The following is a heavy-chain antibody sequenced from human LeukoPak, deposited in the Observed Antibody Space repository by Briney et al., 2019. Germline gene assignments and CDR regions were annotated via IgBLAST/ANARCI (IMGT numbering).Heavy chain of an antibody. J-gene: IGHJ6*02. V-gene: IGHV3-66*01. CDR2: IYSGDNT. CDR1: GFTFKNYA. Sequence: PGGSLRLSCAASGFTFKNYALSWVRQAPGKGLEWVSFIYSGDNTCYADSVKGRFTISRGSSKNTVHLQMNSLRAEDTAVYYCARDGGSGTSTGYNGYYYYGMDVWGQGTTVTVSS. CDR3: ARDGGSGTSTGYNGYYYYGMDV. D-gene: IGHD3-9*01.